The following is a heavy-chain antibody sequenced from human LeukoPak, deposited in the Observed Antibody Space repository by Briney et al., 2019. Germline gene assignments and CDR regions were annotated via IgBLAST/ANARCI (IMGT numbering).Heavy chain of an antibody. V-gene: IGHV4-59*01. CDR1: GGSISSYY. Sequence: SGLLSLTCTVSGGSISSYYWSWIRQPPGKGLEWIRYVYYTGSSNSNHALKRRVNISLHTSENQFTLELSSVTAADTAVYYCARGGDGYKSPWFDPWGQGTLVTVS. CDR3: ARGGDGYKSPWFDP. J-gene: IGHJ5*02. D-gene: IGHD5-24*01. CDR2: VYYTGSS.